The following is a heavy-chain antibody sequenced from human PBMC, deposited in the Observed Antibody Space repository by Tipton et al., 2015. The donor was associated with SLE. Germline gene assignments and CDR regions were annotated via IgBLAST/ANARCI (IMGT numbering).Heavy chain of an antibody. V-gene: IGHV4-34*01. J-gene: IGHJ5*02. D-gene: IGHD4-11*01. Sequence: LRLSCAVYGGSFSGYYWSWIRQPPGKGLEWIGEINHSGSTNYNPSLKSRVTISVDTSKNQFSLKLSSVTAADTAVYYCARGGSLYSNGWFDPWGQGTLVTVSS. CDR1: GGSFSGYY. CDR2: INHSGST. CDR3: ARGGSLYSNGWFDP.